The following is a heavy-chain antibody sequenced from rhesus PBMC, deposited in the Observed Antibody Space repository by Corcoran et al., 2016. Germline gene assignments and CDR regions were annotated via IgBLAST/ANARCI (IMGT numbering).Heavy chain of an antibody. CDR1: GGAISSNL. CDR3: RGTITTDTARNRLSRKLSAVTGTEGAVYYCADTGTGY. J-gene: IGHJ4*01. D-gene: IGHD3-3*01. Sequence: QLHLQESGRGLVKRSETLSRPCADSGGAISSNLLSWIRQPAGKGRERIGRSSGRGGSPEYTASMKSRRKHRGMGQDVCESISDERGKPAYNHSIQSRGTITTDTARNRLSRKLSAVTGTEGAVYYCADTGTGYWGQGVLVTVSS. CDR2: SSGRGGSP. V-gene: IGHV4-173*01.